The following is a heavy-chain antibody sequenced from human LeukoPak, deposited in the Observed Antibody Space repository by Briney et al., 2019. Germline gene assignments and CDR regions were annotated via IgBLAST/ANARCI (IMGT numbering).Heavy chain of an antibody. D-gene: IGHD2-21*02. V-gene: IGHV3-23*01. CDR3: AKSRLECRTASCYVDY. CDR2: ISEGGGST. J-gene: IGHJ4*02. CDR1: GFTFSTYA. Sequence: PGGSQRLSCVASGFTFSTYAMSWVRQAPGKGLEWVSVISEGGGSTYYADSVKGRFTISRDDSKNTLYLEMNSLRAEDTAVYYCAKSRLECRTASCYVDYWGQGTLVTVSS.